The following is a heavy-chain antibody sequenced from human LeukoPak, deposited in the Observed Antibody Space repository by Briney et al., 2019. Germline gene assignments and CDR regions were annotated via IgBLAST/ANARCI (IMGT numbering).Heavy chain of an antibody. CDR1: GGSFSGYY. J-gene: IGHJ5*02. Sequence: PSETLSLTCAVYGGSFSGYYWSWIRQPPGKGLEWIGEINHSGSTNYNPSLKSRVTISVDTSKNQFSLKLSSVTAADTAVYYCASLWFGQLMYNWFDPWGQGTLVTVSS. CDR2: INHSGST. CDR3: ASLWFGQLMYNWFDP. V-gene: IGHV4-34*01. D-gene: IGHD3-10*01.